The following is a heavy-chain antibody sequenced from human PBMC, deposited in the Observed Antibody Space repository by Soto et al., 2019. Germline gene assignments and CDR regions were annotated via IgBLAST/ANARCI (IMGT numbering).Heavy chain of an antibody. CDR1: GGSISSSSYY. J-gene: IGHJ4*02. D-gene: IGHD2-21*02. CDR3: ATTADH. CDR2: VYYSGTT. Sequence: SETLSLTCTVSGGSISSSSYYWGWIRQPPGKGLEWIGSVYYSGTTHYSPSLKSRVTMSVDTSKNQFSLKLTSETAADTAVYYCATTADHWGQGTLVTVSS. V-gene: IGHV4-39*01.